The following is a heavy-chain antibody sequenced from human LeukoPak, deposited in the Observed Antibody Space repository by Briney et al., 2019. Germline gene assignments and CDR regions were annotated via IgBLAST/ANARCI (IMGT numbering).Heavy chain of an antibody. J-gene: IGHJ3*02. Sequence: ASVKVSFKTSGYTFTDYYMHWVGQVPGQELEWMGWINPHSGGTYYAQKFQGRVTMTRDSSTSTAYLELSNLRSDDTAVYYCARDEYSVSRAVILLYIWGQGTMVTVSS. CDR1: GYTFTDYY. V-gene: IGHV1-2*02. CDR3: ARDEYSVSRAVILLYI. CDR2: INPHSGGT. D-gene: IGHD3-16*01.